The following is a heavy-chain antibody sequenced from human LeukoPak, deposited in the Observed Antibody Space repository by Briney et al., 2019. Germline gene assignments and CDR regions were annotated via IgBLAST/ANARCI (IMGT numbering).Heavy chain of an antibody. CDR1: GSSIRSGTYY. D-gene: IGHD2-2*02. V-gene: IGHV4-39*07. CDR3: ARATFVEDRNTWPNWFDP. Sequence: PSETLSLICTVSGSSIRSGTYYWGWIRQPPGKGLEWIGYIYHSGSTYYNPSLKSRVTISVDTSKNQFSLKLSSVTAADTAVYYCARATFVEDRNTWPNWFDPWGQGTLVTVSS. J-gene: IGHJ5*02. CDR2: IYHSGST.